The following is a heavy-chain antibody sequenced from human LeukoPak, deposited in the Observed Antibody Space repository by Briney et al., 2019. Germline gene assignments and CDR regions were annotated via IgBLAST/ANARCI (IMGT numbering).Heavy chain of an antibody. J-gene: IGHJ3*02. V-gene: IGHV3-11*04. CDR2: VSSSGSTI. CDR1: GFTFSDYY. Sequence: GGSLRLSCAASGFTFSDYYMSWIRQAPGKGLEWVSYVSSSGSTIYYADSVKGRFTISRDNAKNSLYLQMNSLRAEDTAVYYCARTRSSTSCYFWCHDAFDIWGQGTMVTVSS. CDR3: ARTRSSTSCYFWCHDAFDI. D-gene: IGHD2-2*01.